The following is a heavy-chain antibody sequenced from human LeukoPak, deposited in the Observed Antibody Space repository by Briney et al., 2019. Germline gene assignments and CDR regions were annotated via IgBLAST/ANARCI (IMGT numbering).Heavy chain of an antibody. CDR3: AKGDTAFDY. V-gene: IGHV3-30-3*01. CDR1: GFTFSSYA. CDR2: ISYDGSNK. J-gene: IGHJ4*02. Sequence: GRSLRLSCAASGFTFSSYAMHWGRQAPGRGLEGVAVISYDGSNKYYADSVKGRFTISRDNSKNPLYLQMNSLRAEDTAVYYCAKGDTAFDYWGQGTLVTVSS. D-gene: IGHD5-18*01.